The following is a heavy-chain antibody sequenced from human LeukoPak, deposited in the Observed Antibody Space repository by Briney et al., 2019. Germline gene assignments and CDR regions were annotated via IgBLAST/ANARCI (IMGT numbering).Heavy chain of an antibody. J-gene: IGHJ6*03. Sequence: GASVKVSCKASGGTFSSYAISWVRQAPGQGLEWMGWISAYNANTNYAQKLQGRVTMTTDTSTSTAYMELRSLRSDDTAVYYCASGRRSEGGYYYMDVWGKGTTVTVSS. CDR3: ASGRRSEGGYYYMDV. D-gene: IGHD1-1*01. CDR1: GGTFSSYA. V-gene: IGHV1-18*01. CDR2: ISAYNANT.